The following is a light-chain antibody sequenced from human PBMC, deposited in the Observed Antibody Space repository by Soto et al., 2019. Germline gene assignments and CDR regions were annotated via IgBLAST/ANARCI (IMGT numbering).Light chain of an antibody. J-gene: IGKJ1*01. Sequence: EIVMTQSPATLSVSPGERATLSCRASQSVSSNLAWYQQKPGQAPNLLIYGASTRATGIPARFSGSGSGTEFTLTISSLRSEDFAVYYCQQYNNWPRTFGQGTKVEIK. V-gene: IGKV3-15*01. CDR2: GAS. CDR3: QQYNNWPRT. CDR1: QSVSSN.